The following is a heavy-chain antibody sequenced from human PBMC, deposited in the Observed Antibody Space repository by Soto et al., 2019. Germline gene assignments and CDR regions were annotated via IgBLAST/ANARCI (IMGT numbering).Heavy chain of an antibody. CDR3: ARDILSGGAYPDS. V-gene: IGHV3-21*01. J-gene: IGHJ5*01. Sequence: GLSCAASGFTFSTYTMNWVRQAPGKGLEWISSISSGSSYIYYAGSVKGRFTISRDNAKNSLFLQMNSLRADDTAVYYCARDILSGGAYPDSWGQGTKVTVSS. D-gene: IGHD3-10*01. CDR2: ISSGSSYI. CDR1: GFTFSTYT.